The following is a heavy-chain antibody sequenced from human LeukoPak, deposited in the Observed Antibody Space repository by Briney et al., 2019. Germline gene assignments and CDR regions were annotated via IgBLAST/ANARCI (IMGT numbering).Heavy chain of an antibody. CDR2: ISGSGGST. V-gene: IGHV3-23*01. D-gene: IGHD3-22*01. J-gene: IGHJ4*02. CDR1: GFTFSSYA. CDR3: AKWTYYYDSSGYYGRDFDY. Sequence: SGGSLRLSCAASGFTFSSYAMSWVRQAPGKELEWVSAISGSGGSTYYADSVKGRFTISRDNSKNTLYLQMNSLRAEDTAVYYCAKWTYYYDSSGYYGRDFDYWGQGTLVTVSS.